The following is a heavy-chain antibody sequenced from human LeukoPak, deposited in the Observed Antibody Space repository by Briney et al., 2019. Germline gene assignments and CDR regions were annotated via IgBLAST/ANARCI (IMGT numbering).Heavy chain of an antibody. J-gene: IGHJ4*02. CDR3: ARGSVVVPAAMEFDY. V-gene: IGHV4-59*01. CDR1: GCSITSYY. Sequence: SETLSPTCTVSGCSITSYYWSWIRQPPGKGLEWIGYIYYNGSTNYNPSLNSRVTISVDTSKYQFSVKLSSVTAADTVVYYWARGSVVVPAAMEFDYWGQGTLVTVSS. D-gene: IGHD2-2*01. CDR2: IYYNGST.